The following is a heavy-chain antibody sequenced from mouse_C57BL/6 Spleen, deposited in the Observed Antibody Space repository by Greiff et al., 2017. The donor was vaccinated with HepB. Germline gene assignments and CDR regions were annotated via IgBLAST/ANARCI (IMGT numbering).Heavy chain of an antibody. CDR1: GYAFTNYL. D-gene: IGHD3-2*02. V-gene: IGHV1-54*01. J-gene: IGHJ2*01. CDR3: AREKTLGYYFDY. Sequence: VQLQQSGAELVRPGTSVKVSCKASGYAFTNYLIEWVKQRPGQGLEWIGVINPGSGGTNYNEKFKGKATLTADKSSSTAYMQLSSLTSEDSAVYFWAREKTLGYYFDYWGQGTTLTVSS. CDR2: INPGSGGT.